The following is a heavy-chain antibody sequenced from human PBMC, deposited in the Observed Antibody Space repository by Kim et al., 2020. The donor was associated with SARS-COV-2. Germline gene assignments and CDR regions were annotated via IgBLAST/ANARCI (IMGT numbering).Heavy chain of an antibody. Sequence: GESLKISCKGSGYSFTSYWISWVRQMPGKGLEWMGRIDPSDSYTNYSPSFQGHVTISADKSISTAYLQWSSLKASDTAMYYCARHAVGTMVRGVNDFDYWGIRPPTPFDYWGQGTLVTVSS. J-gene: IGHJ4*02. V-gene: IGHV5-10-1*01. CDR1: GYSFTSYW. CDR2: IDPSDSYT. D-gene: IGHD3-10*01. CDR3: ARHAVGTMVRGVNDFDYWGIRPPTPFDY.